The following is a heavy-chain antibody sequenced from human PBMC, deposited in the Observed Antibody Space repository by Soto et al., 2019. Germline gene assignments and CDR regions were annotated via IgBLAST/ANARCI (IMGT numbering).Heavy chain of an antibody. Sequence: QVQLVQSGAEVKKPGSSVKVSCKASGGTFSSYAISWVRQAPGQGLEWMGGIIPIFGRPNYAQKFQGRVTITADESTSTAYMELSSLRSEDTAVDYCASSRKAYYYYGMDVWGQGTTVNVSS. CDR3: ASSRKAYYYYGMDV. D-gene: IGHD6-13*01. V-gene: IGHV1-69*12. CDR1: GGTFSSYA. J-gene: IGHJ6*02. CDR2: IIPIFGRP.